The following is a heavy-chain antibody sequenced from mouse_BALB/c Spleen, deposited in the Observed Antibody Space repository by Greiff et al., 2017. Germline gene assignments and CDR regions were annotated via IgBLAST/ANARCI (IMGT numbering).Heavy chain of an antibody. Sequence: EVKLVESGGGLVKPGGSLKLSCAASGFTFSSYAMSWVRQTPEKRLEWVASISSGGSTYYPDSVKGRFTISRDNARNILYLQMSSLRSEDTAMYYCARGPYYGSSSDWFAYWGQGTLVTVSA. CDR1: GFTFSSYA. CDR3: ARGPYYGSSSDWFAY. D-gene: IGHD1-1*01. V-gene: IGHV5-6-5*01. CDR2: ISSGGST. J-gene: IGHJ3*01.